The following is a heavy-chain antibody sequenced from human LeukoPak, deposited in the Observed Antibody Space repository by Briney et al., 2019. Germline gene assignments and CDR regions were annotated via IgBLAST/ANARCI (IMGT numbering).Heavy chain of an antibody. CDR2: ISGSGGST. Sequence: PGGSLRLSCAASGFTFSSYAMSWVRQAPGKGLEWVSGISGSGGSTYYADSVKGRFTISRDNSKNTLYLQMNSLRAEDTAVYYCASRSQRDVATTDYWGQRTLVTVSS. V-gene: IGHV3-23*01. D-gene: IGHD5-12*01. CDR3: ASRSQRDVATTDY. J-gene: IGHJ4*02. CDR1: GFTFSSYA.